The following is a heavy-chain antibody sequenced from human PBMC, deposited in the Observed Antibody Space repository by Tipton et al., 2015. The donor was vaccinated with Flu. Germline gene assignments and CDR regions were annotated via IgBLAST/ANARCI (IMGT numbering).Heavy chain of an antibody. Sequence: QLVQSGAEVKKPGASVKVSCKASGYTFGGYYIHWVRQAPGKGLEWMGWISPKTGDTNYAQKFQGRVTMTRDTSITTAYMELNSLRSDDTAVYYCARVPPFNNWNDESDYWGQGTLVTVSS. J-gene: IGHJ4*02. V-gene: IGHV1-2*02. D-gene: IGHD1-20*01. CDR3: ARVPPFNNWNDESDY. CDR2: ISPKTGDT. CDR1: GYTFGGYY.